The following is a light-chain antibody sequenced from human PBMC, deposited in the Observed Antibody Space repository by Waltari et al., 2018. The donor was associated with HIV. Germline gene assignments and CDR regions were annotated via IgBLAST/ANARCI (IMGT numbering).Light chain of an antibody. CDR1: QVIDKY. CDR2: ESS. V-gene: IGKV1-39*01. Sequence: DIRVTQSPSSLSASVGDRVTITCRASQVIDKYLNWYHVRPGKAPRLLISESSTLQKGVPSRFNGSASGTDFTLTISSLQLEDFGTYYCQEAYHSPPTFGRGTRVE. J-gene: IGKJ1*01. CDR3: QEAYHSPPT.